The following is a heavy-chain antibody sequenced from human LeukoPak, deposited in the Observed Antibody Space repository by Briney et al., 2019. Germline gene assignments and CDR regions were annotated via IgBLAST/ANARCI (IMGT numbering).Heavy chain of an antibody. V-gene: IGHV3-48*03. J-gene: IGHJ4*02. CDR1: GFTFSSYE. D-gene: IGHD2-15*01. Sequence: GGSLRLSCAASGFTFSSYEMTWVRQAPGKGLEWVSYISSSGSSIYYADSVKGRFTISRDNPKNTLYLQMNSLRAEDAAVYYCAKAPVTTCRGAFCYPFDYWGLGTLVTVSS. CDR3: AKAPVTTCRGAFCYPFDY. CDR2: ISSSGSSI.